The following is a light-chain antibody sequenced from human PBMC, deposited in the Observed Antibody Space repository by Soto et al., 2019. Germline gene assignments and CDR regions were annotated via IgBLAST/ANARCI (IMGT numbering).Light chain of an antibody. Sequence: EIVMTQSPATLSVSPGERATLSCRASQIVCSNLAWYQQKPGHAPRLLIYGASTRATGIPARFSGSGSGTEFTLTISSLQSEDFAVYYCQQYNNWPRGITFGQGTRLEIK. CDR3: QQYNNWPRGIT. J-gene: IGKJ5*01. CDR2: GAS. CDR1: QIVCSN. V-gene: IGKV3D-15*01.